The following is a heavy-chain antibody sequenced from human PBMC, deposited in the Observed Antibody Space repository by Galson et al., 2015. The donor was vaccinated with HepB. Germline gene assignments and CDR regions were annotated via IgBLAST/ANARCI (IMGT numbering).Heavy chain of an antibody. J-gene: IGHJ6*02. CDR3: ARVTSIYYYNSSYSYYYYGMDV. D-gene: IGHD3-22*01. CDR1: GYTFTNYA. V-gene: IGHV7-4-1*02. Sequence: KVSCKASGYTFTNYAMNWVRQAPGRGLEWLGWINTNTGNPTYAQGFTGRFVFSLDASVNTAYLQISSLKAEDSAFYYCARVTSIYYYNSSYSYYYYGMDVWGQGTTVTVSS. CDR2: INTNTGNP.